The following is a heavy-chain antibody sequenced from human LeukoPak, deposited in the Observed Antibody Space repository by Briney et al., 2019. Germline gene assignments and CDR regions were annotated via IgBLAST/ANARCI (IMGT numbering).Heavy chain of an antibody. V-gene: IGHV3-30*18. CDR2: ISHDGNNK. CDR3: AKDRYYYDSSGYHAHDY. D-gene: IGHD3-22*01. J-gene: IGHJ4*02. CDR1: GFPFSDYG. Sequence: GGSLRLSCAASGFPFSDYGMYWVRQAPGKGLEWLAVISHDGNNKYYADSVKGRITISRDNSMNTLYLQMNSLRAEDTAVYYCAKDRYYYDSSGYHAHDYWGQGTLVTVSS.